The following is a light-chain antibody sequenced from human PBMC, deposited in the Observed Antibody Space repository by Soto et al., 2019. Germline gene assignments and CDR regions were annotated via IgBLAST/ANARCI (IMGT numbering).Light chain of an antibody. V-gene: IGKV1D-12*01. CDR2: AAS. CDR3: QQANSFPLT. J-gene: IGKJ3*01. Sequence: DIQMTQSPSSVSASVGDRVTITCRASHAISSWLAWYQQKPGKAPKLLIYAASSLQSGVPSRFSGSGSGTDFTLTINSLQPEDFATYYCQQANSFPLTFGPGTKVDIK. CDR1: HAISSW.